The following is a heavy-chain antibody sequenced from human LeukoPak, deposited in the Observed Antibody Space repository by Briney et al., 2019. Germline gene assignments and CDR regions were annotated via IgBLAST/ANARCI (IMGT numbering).Heavy chain of an antibody. Sequence: QPGRSLRLSCAASGFPFSSYGMHWVRHAPGKGLDWVAVIWYEGSNKYYADSVKGRLTISRDNSKNSPYLQMNRLRAEDTAVYYCAKDLRAAAGTDAFDIWGQGTMVTVSS. J-gene: IGHJ3*02. CDR2: IWYEGSNK. CDR1: GFPFSSYG. V-gene: IGHV3-33*06. CDR3: AKDLRAAAGTDAFDI. D-gene: IGHD6-13*01.